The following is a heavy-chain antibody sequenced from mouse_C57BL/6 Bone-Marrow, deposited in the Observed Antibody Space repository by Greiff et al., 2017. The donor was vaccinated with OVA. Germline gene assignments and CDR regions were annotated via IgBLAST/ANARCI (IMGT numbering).Heavy chain of an antibody. J-gene: IGHJ3*01. V-gene: IGHV5-17*01. Sequence: EVKLMESGGDLVKPGGSLKLSCAASGFTFSDYGMHWVRQAPEKGLEWVAYISSGSSTIYYADTVKGRFTISRDNAKNTLFLQMTSLRSEDTAMYYCARRDYYGSSPLAYWGQGTLVTVSA. CDR3: ARRDYYGSSPLAY. CDR2: ISSGSSTI. CDR1: GFTFSDYG. D-gene: IGHD1-1*01.